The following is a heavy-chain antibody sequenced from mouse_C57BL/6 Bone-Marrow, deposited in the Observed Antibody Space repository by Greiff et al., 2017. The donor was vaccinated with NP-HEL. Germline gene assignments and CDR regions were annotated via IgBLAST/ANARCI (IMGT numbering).Heavy chain of an antibody. V-gene: IGHV1-63*01. D-gene: IGHD4-1*01. CDR2: IYPGGGYT. CDR3: ARAGPSYYAMDY. Sequence: QVQLQQSGAELVRPGTSVKMSCKASGYTFTNYWIGWAKQRPGHGLEWIGDIYPGGGYTNYNEKFKGKATLTADKSSSTAYMLLSSLTSDDSAIYYCARAGPSYYAMDYWGQGTSVTVSS. J-gene: IGHJ4*01. CDR1: GYTFTNYW.